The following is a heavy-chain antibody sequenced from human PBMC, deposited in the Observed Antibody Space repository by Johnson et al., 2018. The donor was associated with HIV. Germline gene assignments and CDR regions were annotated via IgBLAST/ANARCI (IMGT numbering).Heavy chain of an antibody. CDR1: GFSFSGYA. J-gene: IGHJ3*01. D-gene: IGHD2-8*01. CDR2: MTGNGDRT. V-gene: IGHV3-23*04. CDR3: ARGSLTDDSFAE. Sequence: VQLVESGGGLVQPGGSLRLSCAASGFSFSGYAMTWVRQAPGKGLEWVSVMTGNGDRTYYAESVKGRFTISRDNSKNTLYLQMNSLRVEDTAMYYCARGSLTDDSFAEWGQGTMVFVSS.